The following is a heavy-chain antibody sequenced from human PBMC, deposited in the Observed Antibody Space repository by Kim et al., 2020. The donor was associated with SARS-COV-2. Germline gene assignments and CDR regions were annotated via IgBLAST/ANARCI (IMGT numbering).Heavy chain of an antibody. J-gene: IGHJ4*02. CDR3: ARGITEGVDY. Sequence: ASVKVSCKASGYSFTSYDINWVRQATGQGPEWMGWMNSNSGHAGYAQKFQGRVSMTRDTSISTAYMELSSLRSEDTAVYYCARGITEGVDYWGQGTLVTVSS. D-gene: IGHD3-10*01. CDR1: GYSFTSYD. CDR2: MNSNSGHA. V-gene: IGHV1-8*01.